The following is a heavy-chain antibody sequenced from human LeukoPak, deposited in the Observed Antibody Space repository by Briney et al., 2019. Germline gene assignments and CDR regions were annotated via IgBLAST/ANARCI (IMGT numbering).Heavy chain of an antibody. J-gene: IGHJ3*02. CDR2: IIPILGIA. CDR3: ARDSYYDSSGYYIDAFDI. D-gene: IGHD3-22*01. CDR1: GGTFSSYA. V-gene: IGHV1-69*04. Sequence: SVKVSCKASGGTFSSYAISWVRQAPGQGLEWMGRIIPILGIANYAQKLQGRVTMTTDTSTSTAYMELRSLRSDDTAVYYCARDSYYDSSGYYIDAFDIWGQGTMVTVSS.